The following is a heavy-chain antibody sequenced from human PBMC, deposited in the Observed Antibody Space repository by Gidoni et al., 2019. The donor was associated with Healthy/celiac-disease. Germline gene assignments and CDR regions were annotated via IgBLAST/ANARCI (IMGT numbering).Heavy chain of an antibody. V-gene: IGHV3-21*01. D-gene: IGHD6-6*01. CDR2: ISSSSSYI. CDR3: ARNPSVSRARPSGMDV. J-gene: IGHJ6*02. Sequence: EVQLVESGGGLVKPGGSLRLSCAASGFTFSSYSMNWVRQAPGKGLEWVSSISSSSSYIYYADSVKGRFTISRDNAKNSLYLQMNSLRAEDTAVYYCARNPSVSRARPSGMDVWGQGTTVTVSS. CDR1: GFTFSSYS.